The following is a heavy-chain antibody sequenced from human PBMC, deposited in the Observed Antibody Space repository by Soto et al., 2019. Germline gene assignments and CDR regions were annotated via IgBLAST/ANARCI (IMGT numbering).Heavy chain of an antibody. CDR3: VTRTYSGALHGHADVDV. D-gene: IGHD2-21*01. Sequence: LRLSCAASGFTFSSYAMSWVRQAPGKGLEWVSAISGSGGSTDYADSVKGRFTISRDNSKNTLYLQMNSLRAEDTAVYYCVTRTYSGALHGHADVDVWRQGTTVSVSS. V-gene: IGHV3-23*01. CDR2: ISGSGGST. CDR1: GFTFSSYA. J-gene: IGHJ6*01.